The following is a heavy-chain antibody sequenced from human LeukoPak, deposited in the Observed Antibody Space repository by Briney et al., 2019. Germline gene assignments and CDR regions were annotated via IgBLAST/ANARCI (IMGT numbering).Heavy chain of an antibody. Sequence: ASVKVSCRASGYTFTSYDINWVRQATGQGLEWMGWMNPNSGNTGYAQKFQGRVTMTRNTSISTAYMELSSLRSEDTAVYYCARGLACSSGWYPGYWGQGTLVTVSS. J-gene: IGHJ4*02. V-gene: IGHV1-8*01. D-gene: IGHD6-19*01. CDR1: GYTFTSYD. CDR2: MNPNSGNT. CDR3: ARGLACSSGWYPGY.